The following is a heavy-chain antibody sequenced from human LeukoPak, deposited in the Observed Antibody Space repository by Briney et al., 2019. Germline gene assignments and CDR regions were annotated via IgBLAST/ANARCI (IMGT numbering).Heavy chain of an antibody. J-gene: IGHJ4*02. CDR2: IIPILGIA. CDR3: ARGRVAAAAGNFDY. CDR1: GGTFSSYA. Sequence: GSSVKVSCKASGGTFSSYAISWVRQAPGQGLEWMGRIIPILGIANYAQKFQGRVTITADKSTSTAYMELSSLRSEDTAVYYCARGRVAAAAGNFDYWGQGALVTVSS. V-gene: IGHV1-69*04. D-gene: IGHD6-13*01.